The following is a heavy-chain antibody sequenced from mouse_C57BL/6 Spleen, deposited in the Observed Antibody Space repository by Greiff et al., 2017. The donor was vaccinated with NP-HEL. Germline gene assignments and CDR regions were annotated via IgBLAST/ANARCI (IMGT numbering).Heavy chain of an antibody. Sequence: VQLQQSGTVLARPGASVKMSCKTSGYTFTSYWMHWVKQRPGQGLEWIGAIHPGNSDTSYNQKFKGKAKLTAVTSASTAYMELSSLTNEDSAVYYCTRSGYYDYAWFAYWGQGTLVTVSA. J-gene: IGHJ3*01. V-gene: IGHV1-5*01. CDR3: TRSGYYDYAWFAY. D-gene: IGHD2-4*01. CDR2: IHPGNSDT. CDR1: GYTFTSYW.